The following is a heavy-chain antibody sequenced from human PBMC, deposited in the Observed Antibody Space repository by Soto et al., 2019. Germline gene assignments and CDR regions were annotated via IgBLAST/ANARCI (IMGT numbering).Heavy chain of an antibody. J-gene: IGHJ4*02. CDR1: GFTFSSFG. V-gene: IGHV3-30*19. Sequence: QGQLVESGGDVVQPGRSLRLSCSASGFTFSSFGMHWVRQAPGKGLEWVALISYDGSNVYYGDSVKGRFSISRDNSKNTLYLQMNALRAEDSAVYFCAKVKMTYAIRGLYFDLWGQGTLVTVSS. CDR2: ISYDGSNV. CDR3: AKVKMTYAIRGLYFDL. D-gene: IGHD3-9*01.